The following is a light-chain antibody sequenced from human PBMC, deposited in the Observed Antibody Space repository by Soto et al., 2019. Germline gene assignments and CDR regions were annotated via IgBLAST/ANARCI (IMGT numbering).Light chain of an antibody. CDR3: QQYGGVPYT. J-gene: IGKJ2*01. CDR1: QSVSNNY. Sequence: EIVLTQSPGTLSLSPGERATLSCRASQSVSNNYLAWYQQKPGQAPGLLIYGASNRATGIPDRFSGSGSGTDFTLTISRLEPEDFAIYYCQQYGGVPYTFGQGTKVDIK. CDR2: GAS. V-gene: IGKV3-20*01.